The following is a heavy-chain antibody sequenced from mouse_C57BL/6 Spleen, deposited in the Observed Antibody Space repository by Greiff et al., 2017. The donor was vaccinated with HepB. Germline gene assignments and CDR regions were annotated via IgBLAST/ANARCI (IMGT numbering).Heavy chain of an antibody. CDR1: GYTFTDYY. CDR3: ARERLYEPRDFDY. J-gene: IGHJ2*01. CDR2: INPNNGGT. V-gene: IGHV1-26*01. D-gene: IGHD2-12*01. Sequence: VQLQQSGPELVKPGASVKISCKASGYTFTDYYMNWVKQSHGKSLEWIGDINPNNGGTSYNQKFKGKATLTVDKSSSTAYMELRSLTSEDSAVYYCARERLYEPRDFDYWGQGTTLTVSS.